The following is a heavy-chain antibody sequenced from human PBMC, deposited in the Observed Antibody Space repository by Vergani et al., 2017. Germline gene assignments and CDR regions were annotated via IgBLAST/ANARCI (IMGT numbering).Heavy chain of an antibody. Sequence: QVQLQESGPGLVKPSETLSLTCTVSGGSISSHYWSWIRQPPGKGLEWIGYIYYSGSTNYNPPLKSRVTISVDTSKNQFSLKLSSVTAADTAVYYCARSRDGYNSDYWGQGTLVTVSS. V-gene: IGHV4-59*11. D-gene: IGHD5-24*01. J-gene: IGHJ4*02. CDR1: GGSISSHY. CDR2: IYYSGST. CDR3: ARSRDGYNSDY.